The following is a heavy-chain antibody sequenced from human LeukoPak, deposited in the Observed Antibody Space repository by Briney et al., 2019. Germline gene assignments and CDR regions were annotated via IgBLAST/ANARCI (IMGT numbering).Heavy chain of an antibody. D-gene: IGHD3-22*01. CDR1: GYTFTSYF. Sequence: ASVKVSCKASGYTFTSYFMHWVRQAPGQGLEGMGIINPSGGSTNYAQKFQGRVTMTRDTSTSTVYMELSSLRSEDPAVYYCARAGYDSSGYYSYWGQGTLVTVSS. V-gene: IGHV1-46*01. CDR3: ARAGYDSSGYYSY. CDR2: INPSGGST. J-gene: IGHJ4*02.